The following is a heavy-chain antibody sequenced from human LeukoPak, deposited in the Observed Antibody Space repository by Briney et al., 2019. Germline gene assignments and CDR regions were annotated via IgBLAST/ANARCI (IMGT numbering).Heavy chain of an antibody. D-gene: IGHD6-6*01. CDR1: GGSISSSSYY. CDR2: IYYSGST. Sequence: SETLSLTCTVSGGSISSSSYYWGWIRQPPGKGLEWIGSIYYSGSTYYNPSLKSRVTISVDTSKNQFSLKLSSVTAADTAVYYCARDPDSSSSGNWFDPWGQGTLVTVSS. V-gene: IGHV4-39*07. CDR3: ARDPDSSSSGNWFDP. J-gene: IGHJ5*02.